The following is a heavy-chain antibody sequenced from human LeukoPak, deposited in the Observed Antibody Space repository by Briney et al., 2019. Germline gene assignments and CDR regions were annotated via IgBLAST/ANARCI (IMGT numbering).Heavy chain of an antibody. CDR3: ARDVGGGGVELNWLDP. CDR1: GYSLTDNF. V-gene: IGHV1-2*02. J-gene: IGHJ5*02. Sequence: ASVKVSCKASGYSLTDNFIHWVRQAPGQGLEWMGWIDPDSGATNYAQNFQGRVTMTKDTSISTAYMELSRLRSDDSAVYYCARDVGGGGVELNWLDPWGQGTLVTVSS. CDR2: IDPDSGAT. D-gene: IGHD3-16*01.